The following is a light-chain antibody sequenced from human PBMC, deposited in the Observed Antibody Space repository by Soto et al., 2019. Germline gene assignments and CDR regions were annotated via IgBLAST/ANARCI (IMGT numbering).Light chain of an antibody. J-gene: IGKJ2*01. CDR2: DVS. V-gene: IGKV1-5*01. CDR1: QGISTY. Sequence: DIQMTQSPSSLSASLGDRVTISCRASQGISTYLAWYQQKPGKAPTLLISDVSSLESGVPSRFSGSGSGTEFTLTISGLQPDDFATYYCHQYNYLHTFGQGTKLEIQ. CDR3: HQYNYLHT.